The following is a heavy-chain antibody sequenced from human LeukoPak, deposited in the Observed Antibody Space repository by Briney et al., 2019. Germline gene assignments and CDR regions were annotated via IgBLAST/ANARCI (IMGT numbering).Heavy chain of an antibody. J-gene: IGHJ4*02. CDR3: ARGSYYDSSGPFDY. CDR1: GFTFSSYA. CDR2: ISYDGSNK. V-gene: IGHV3-30-3*01. D-gene: IGHD3-22*01. Sequence: QPGGSLRPSCAASGFTFSSYAMHWVRQAPGKGLEWVAVISYDGSNKYYADSVKGRFTISRDNSKNTLYLQMNSLRAEDTAVYYCARGSYYDSSGPFDYWGQGTLVTVSS.